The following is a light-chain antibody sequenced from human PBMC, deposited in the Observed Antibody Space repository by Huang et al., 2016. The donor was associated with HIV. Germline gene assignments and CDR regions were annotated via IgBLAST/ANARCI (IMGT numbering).Light chain of an antibody. J-gene: IGKJ4*01. CDR3: QQRSNWAPIT. V-gene: IGKV3-11*01. CDR2: DAS. Sequence: EIVLTQSPATLSLSPGERATLSCRASQSVSSYLAWYQQKPGQAPRLLIYDASNRATGIPARFSGSGSVTDFTLTISSLEPEDFAVYYCQQRSNWAPITFGGGTKVEIK. CDR1: QSVSSY.